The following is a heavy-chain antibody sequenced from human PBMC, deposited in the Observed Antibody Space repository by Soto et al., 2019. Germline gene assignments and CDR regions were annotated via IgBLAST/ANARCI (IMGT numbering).Heavy chain of an antibody. CDR1: GFTFSNTG. Sequence: QVQLVESGGGVVQPGTSLRLSCTASGFTFSNTGMHWVRQAPGKGLEWVAVISYDGSKTNYADSVKGRLTISRDNSRGTVYLQMNSLRPEDTAMYYCGKDLRQGASGATVYGMDVWGQGTTVSVSS. CDR3: GKDLRQGASGATVYGMDV. D-gene: IGHD7-27*01. V-gene: IGHV3-30*18. CDR2: ISYDGSKT. J-gene: IGHJ6*02.